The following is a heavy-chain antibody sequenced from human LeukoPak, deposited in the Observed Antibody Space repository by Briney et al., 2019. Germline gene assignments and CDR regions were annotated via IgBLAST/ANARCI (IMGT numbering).Heavy chain of an antibody. J-gene: IGHJ4*02. Sequence: SETLSLTCTVSGGSISSSSYYWGWIRQPPGKGLEWIGSIYYSGSTYYNPSLKSRVTISVDTSKNQFSLKLSSVTAADTAVYYCARDPAKGYCSGGSCYSGAFDYWGQGTLVTVSS. CDR1: GGSISSSSYY. D-gene: IGHD2-15*01. CDR2: IYYSGST. V-gene: IGHV4-39*07. CDR3: ARDPAKGYCSGGSCYSGAFDY.